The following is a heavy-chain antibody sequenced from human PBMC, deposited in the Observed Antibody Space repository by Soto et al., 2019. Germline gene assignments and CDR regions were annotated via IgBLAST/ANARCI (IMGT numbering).Heavy chain of an antibody. J-gene: IGHJ4*02. D-gene: IGHD1-26*01. Sequence: GASVKVSCKASGGTFSSYAISWVRQAPGQGLEWMGGIIPIFGTANYAQKFQGRVTITTDESTSTAYMELSSLRSEDTAVYYCARDHRVGADPYIDYRGQGTLVTVSS. V-gene: IGHV1-69*05. CDR3: ARDHRVGADPYIDY. CDR1: GGTFSSYA. CDR2: IIPIFGTA.